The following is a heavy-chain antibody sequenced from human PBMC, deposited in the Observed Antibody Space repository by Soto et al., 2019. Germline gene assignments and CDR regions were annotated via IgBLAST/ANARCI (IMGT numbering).Heavy chain of an antibody. CDR1: GFNFNVAW. V-gene: IGHV3-15*01. J-gene: IGHJ3*02. Sequence: EGQLVESGGRLVEPGGSLRLSCAASGFNFNVAWMNWVRQAPGKGLGCLGRIKSKGGGETTEYVAFVKGRFTISRDDSKNTLYLQMNSLKSEDTAVYYCTKVLALPPNDAFDIWGQGTMVTVSS. D-gene: IGHD3-3*02. CDR3: TKVLALPPNDAFDI. CDR2: IKSKGGGETT.